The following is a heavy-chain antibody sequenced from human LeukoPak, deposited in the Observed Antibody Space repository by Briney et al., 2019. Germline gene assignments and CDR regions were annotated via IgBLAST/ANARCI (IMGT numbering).Heavy chain of an antibody. D-gene: IGHD2-2*02. V-gene: IGHV3-30*02. CDR1: GFTFSSYG. CDR3: AKGYCSSTSCHIAARQYDAFDI. Sequence: GGSLRLSCAASGFTFSSYGMHWVRQAPGKGLEWVAFIRYDGSNKYYADSVKGRFTISRDNSKNTLYLQMNSLRAEDTAVYYCAKGYCSSTSCHIAARQYDAFDIWGQGTMVTVSS. CDR2: IRYDGSNK. J-gene: IGHJ3*02.